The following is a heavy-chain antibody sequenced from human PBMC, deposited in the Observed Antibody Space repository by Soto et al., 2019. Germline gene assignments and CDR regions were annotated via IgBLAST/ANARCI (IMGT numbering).Heavy chain of an antibody. CDR3: ARGRYYDCSDYYSYY. CDR1: GFTFSNYA. V-gene: IGHV3-30-3*01. J-gene: IGHJ4*02. CDR2: ISYAGSNK. Sequence: QVQLVESGGAVVQPGRSLRLSCAASGFTFSNYAMHWVRQAPGKGLEWVAVISYAGSNKYYADSVKGRFTISRDNSKNTLYLQMNSLRAEDTAVYYCARGRYYDCSDYYSYYWGQGTLVTVSS. D-gene: IGHD3-22*01.